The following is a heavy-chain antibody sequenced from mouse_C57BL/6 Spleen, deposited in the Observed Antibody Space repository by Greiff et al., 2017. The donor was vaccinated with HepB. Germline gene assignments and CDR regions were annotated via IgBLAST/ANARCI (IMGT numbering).Heavy chain of an antibody. Sequence: EVQLQQSGPELVKPGASVKISCKASGYTFTDYYMNWVKQSHGKSLEWIGDINPNNGGTSYNQKFKGKATLTVDKSSSTAYMELRSLTSEDSAVYYCARKIWYFDVWGTGTTVTVSS. J-gene: IGHJ1*03. V-gene: IGHV1-26*01. CDR2: INPNNGGT. CDR3: ARKIWYFDV. CDR1: GYTFTDYY.